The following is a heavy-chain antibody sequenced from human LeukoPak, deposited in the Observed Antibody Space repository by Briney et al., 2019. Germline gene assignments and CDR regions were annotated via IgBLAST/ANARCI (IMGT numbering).Heavy chain of an antibody. Sequence: GGSLRLSCAASGFTFSSYGMSWVRQAPGKGLEWVSAISGSGGSTYYADSVKGRFTISRDNSKNTVYLQMNSLRAEDTAVYYCAKVVTYYYDNDALDIWGQGTMVTVSS. CDR3: AKVVTYYYDNDALDI. D-gene: IGHD3-22*01. CDR1: GFTFSSYG. V-gene: IGHV3-23*01. J-gene: IGHJ3*02. CDR2: ISGSGGST.